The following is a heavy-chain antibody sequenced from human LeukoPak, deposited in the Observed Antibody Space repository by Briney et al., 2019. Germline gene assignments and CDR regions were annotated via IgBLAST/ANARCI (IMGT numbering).Heavy chain of an antibody. CDR1: GASISSSSYY. Sequence: SETLSLTCTVSGASISSSSYYWGWIRQPPGKGLEWIGIICYTGSTYYNPSLKSRLTISADTSKNQFSLKLSSVTAADTAVYYCARGRYAGSSSYEADYWGQGTLVTVSS. V-gene: IGHV4-39*01. CDR3: ARGRYAGSSSYEADY. CDR2: ICYTGST. J-gene: IGHJ4*02. D-gene: IGHD6-13*01.